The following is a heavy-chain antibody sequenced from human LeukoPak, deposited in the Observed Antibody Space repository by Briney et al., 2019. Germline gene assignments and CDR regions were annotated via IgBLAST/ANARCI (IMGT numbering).Heavy chain of an antibody. V-gene: IGHV4-34*01. CDR3: ARGRGSTSFHYYYYGIDV. CDR2: INHSGST. J-gene: IGHJ6*02. D-gene: IGHD2-2*01. CDR1: GGSFSGYY. Sequence: PSETLSLTCAVYGGSFSGYYWSWIRQPPGKGLEWIGEINHSGSTNYNPSLKSRVIISVDTSKNQFSLKLSSVTAADTAVYYCARGRGSTSFHYYYYGIDVWGQGTTVTVSS.